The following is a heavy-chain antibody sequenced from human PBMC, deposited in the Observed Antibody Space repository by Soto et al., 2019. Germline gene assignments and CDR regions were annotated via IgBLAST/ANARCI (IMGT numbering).Heavy chain of an antibody. CDR3: ARVARVIPPAITPSNYRGMDV. D-gene: IGHD2-2*01. J-gene: IGHJ6*02. CDR2: MYYSGST. CDR1: NGSVNSGGYY. V-gene: IGHV4-31*03. Sequence: SETLSLTCTVSNGSVNSGGYYWTWIRQHPGKGLEWIGQMYYSGSTYYNPSLKSRINISKDTSKNQFFLELSSVTAADSAVYYCARVARVIPPAITPSNYRGMDVWGQGTTVTVYS.